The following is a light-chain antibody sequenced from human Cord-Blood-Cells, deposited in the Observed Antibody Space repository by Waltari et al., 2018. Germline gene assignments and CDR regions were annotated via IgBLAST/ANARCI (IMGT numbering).Light chain of an antibody. V-gene: IGKV1-5*03. CDR2: KAS. Sequence: DIQMTQSPSTLSASVGDRVTITCRASQSISSWLAWYQQKPGKAPKLLIYKASSLESGVPSRFSGSGSGTEFTLTISSLQPDDFATYYCQQYNSYLFGQGTKPEIK. J-gene: IGKJ2*01. CDR3: QQYNSYL. CDR1: QSISSW.